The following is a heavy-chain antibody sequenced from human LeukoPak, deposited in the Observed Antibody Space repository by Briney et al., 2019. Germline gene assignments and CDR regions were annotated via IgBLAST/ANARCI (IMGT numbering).Heavy chain of an antibody. CDR2: ISSSSSTI. CDR3: ARESPGYCSGGSCYSV. CDR1: GFTFSSYS. Sequence: GGSLRLSCAASGFTFSSYSMNWVRQAPGKGLEWVSYISSSSSTIYYADSVKGRFTISRDNAKNSLYLQMNSLRAEDTAVYYCARESPGYCSGGSCYSVWAKGTTVTVSS. J-gene: IGHJ6*04. D-gene: IGHD2-15*01. V-gene: IGHV3-48*01.